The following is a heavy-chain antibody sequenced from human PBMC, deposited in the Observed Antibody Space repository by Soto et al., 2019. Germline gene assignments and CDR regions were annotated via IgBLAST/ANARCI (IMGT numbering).Heavy chain of an antibody. CDR1: GGSISSYY. D-gene: IGHD4-17*01. CDR2: IYYSGST. V-gene: IGHV4-59*01. J-gene: IGHJ2*01. Sequence: QVQLQESGPGLVKPSETLSLTCTVSGGSISSYYWSWIRQPPGKGLEWIGYIYYSGSTNYNPSLKSQVTISVTPSKNQFSLKLSSVTAAETAVYYWARAPPPTTVTTRYFDLWGRGTLVTVSS. CDR3: ARAPPPTTVTTRYFDL.